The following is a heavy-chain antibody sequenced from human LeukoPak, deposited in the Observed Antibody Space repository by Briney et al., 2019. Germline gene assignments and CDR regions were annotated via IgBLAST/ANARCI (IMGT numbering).Heavy chain of an antibody. D-gene: IGHD3-22*01. CDR3: AKMENYESSGPSYFDY. CDR1: GFTFSSFG. J-gene: IGHJ4*02. Sequence: GGSPRLSCAASGFTFSSFGMSWVRQAPGQGLEWVAAISGGGRSTYYADSVKGRFTISRDNSKNTLYLQMNSLSAEDTAVYFCAKMENYESSGPSYFDYWGQGTLVTVSS. CDR2: ISGGGRST. V-gene: IGHV3-23*01.